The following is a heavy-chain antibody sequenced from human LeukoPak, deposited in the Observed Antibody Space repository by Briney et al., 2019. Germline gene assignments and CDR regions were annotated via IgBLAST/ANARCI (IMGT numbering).Heavy chain of an antibody. Sequence: APVKVSCKASGYTFTGYYMHWVRQAPGQGLEWMGWINPNSGGTNYAQKFQGRVTMTRDTSISTAYMELSRPRSDDTAVYYCAKSDQITYYFDYWGQGTLVTVSS. CDR3: AKSDQITYYFDY. CDR1: GYTFTGYY. V-gene: IGHV1-2*02. CDR2: INPNSGGT. J-gene: IGHJ4*02.